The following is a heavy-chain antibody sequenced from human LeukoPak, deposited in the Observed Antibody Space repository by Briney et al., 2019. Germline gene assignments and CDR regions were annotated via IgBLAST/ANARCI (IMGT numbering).Heavy chain of an antibody. Sequence: GGSLRLSCKGSGFSFGDYATTWVRQAPGKGLEWVGFIRSKGYGGTTEYAASVKGRFTISRDDSKSIAYLQMNSLKTEDTAVYYCSTSYYDFWSAFWGQGTLVTVS. J-gene: IGHJ4*02. V-gene: IGHV3-49*04. D-gene: IGHD3-3*01. CDR1: GFSFGDYA. CDR3: STSYYDFWSAF. CDR2: IRSKGYGGTT.